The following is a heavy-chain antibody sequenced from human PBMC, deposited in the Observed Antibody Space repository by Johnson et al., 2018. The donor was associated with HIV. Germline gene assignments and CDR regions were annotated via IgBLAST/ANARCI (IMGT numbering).Heavy chain of an antibody. CDR2: ISSSGGTI. V-gene: IGHV3-11*01. Sequence: QVQLVESGGGLVKPGRSLRLSCVVSGSTFSDHYMSWIRQAPGKGLEWVSYISSSGGTIYYSDSVKGRFIISRDNGRNSLYLQMNNLRAEDTAVYFCAKYDRFAFDVWGQGTMVTVSS. CDR1: GSTFSDHY. D-gene: IGHD3-16*01. CDR3: AKYDRFAFDV. J-gene: IGHJ3*01.